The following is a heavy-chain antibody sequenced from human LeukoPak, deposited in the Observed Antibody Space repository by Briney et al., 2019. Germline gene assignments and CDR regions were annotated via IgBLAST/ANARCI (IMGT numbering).Heavy chain of an antibody. J-gene: IGHJ5*01. V-gene: IGHV3-23*01. CDR1: GFTFSSYA. CDR2: ISGSGGST. CDR3: AKDGRGLPDS. Sequence: GGSLRLSCAASGFTFSSYAMSWVRQAPGKGLEWVSAISGSGGSTYYAGSVKGRFTISRDNSKNTLYLQMNSLRVEDTAIYYCAKDGRGLPDSWGQGTLVTVSS. D-gene: IGHD3/OR15-3a*01.